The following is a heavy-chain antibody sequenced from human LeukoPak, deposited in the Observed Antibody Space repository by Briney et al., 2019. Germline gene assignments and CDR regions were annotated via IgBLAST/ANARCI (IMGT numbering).Heavy chain of an antibody. CDR3: ARERSGSYYYFDY. D-gene: IGHD1-26*01. V-gene: IGHV3-72*01. CDR2: TRNKGNSYTT. Sequence: GGSLRLSCAASGFTFSDHYMDWVRQAPGKGLEWVGRTRNKGNSYTTEYAASVKGRFTISRDDSKHSLYLQMNSLKTEDTAVYYCARERSGSYYYFDYWGQGTLVTVSS. J-gene: IGHJ4*02. CDR1: GFTFSDHY.